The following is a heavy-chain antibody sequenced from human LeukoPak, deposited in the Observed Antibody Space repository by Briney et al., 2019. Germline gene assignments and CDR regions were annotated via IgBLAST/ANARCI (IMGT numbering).Heavy chain of an antibody. V-gene: IGHV4-34*01. CDR2: INHSGST. J-gene: IGHJ5*02. Sequence: KPSETLSLTCAVYGGSFSGYYWSWIRQPPGKGLEWIGEINHSGSTNYNPSLKSRVTISVDTSKNQFSLKLSSVTAADTAVYYCARQGDYVWGSYRNWFDPWGQGTLVTVSS. CDR3: ARQGDYVWGSYRNWFDP. D-gene: IGHD3-16*01. CDR1: GGSFSGYY.